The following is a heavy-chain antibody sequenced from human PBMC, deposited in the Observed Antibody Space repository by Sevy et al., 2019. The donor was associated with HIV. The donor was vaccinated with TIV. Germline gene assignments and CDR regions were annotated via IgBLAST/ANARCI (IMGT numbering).Heavy chain of an antibody. V-gene: IGHV3-33*01. CDR1: GFTFNDYG. D-gene: IGHD3-10*01. Sequence: GGSLRLSCAVFGFTFNDYGMHWVRQVPGKGLEWVAVIWYDGKNKFYADSVKGRFTISRDNSKNTLYRQMNSLRAEDTAVYYCARDKLLPFTTTMVRGALSYYFDYWGQGTLVTVSS. CDR3: ARDKLLPFTTTMVRGALSYYFDY. J-gene: IGHJ4*02. CDR2: IWYDGKNK.